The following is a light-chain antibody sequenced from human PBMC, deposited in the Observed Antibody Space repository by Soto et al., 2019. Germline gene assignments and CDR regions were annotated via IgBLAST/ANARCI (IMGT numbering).Light chain of an antibody. CDR2: GAS. V-gene: IGKV1-6*02. CDR3: LQDYNYPRT. CDR1: QDIRSD. Sequence: AIQMTQSPSSLSAFVGDAVTITCRASQDIRSDSAWYQQKPGKAPKLLMYGASALQSGVPSRFSGSGSGTDFTLTISSLQPEDFATYYCLQDYNYPRTFGQGTKVEIK. J-gene: IGKJ1*01.